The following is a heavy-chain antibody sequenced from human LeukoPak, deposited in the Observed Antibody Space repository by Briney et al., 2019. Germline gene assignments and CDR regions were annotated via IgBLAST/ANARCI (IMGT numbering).Heavy chain of an antibody. CDR1: GDSMISYY. J-gene: IGHJ6*03. V-gene: IGHV4-59*01. Sequence: SQTLALTCAVSGDSMISYYWSWIRHLPPKGLYWVGYTYYTCTTNYNPSLRSRVIISVDTSRNQFSLRLNSVTAADTAVYYCARLLPNTLPGLPYNYHYLDVWGKGTTVAVSS. CDR3: ARLLPNTLPGLPYNYHYLDV. D-gene: IGHD2-15*01. CDR2: TYYTCTT.